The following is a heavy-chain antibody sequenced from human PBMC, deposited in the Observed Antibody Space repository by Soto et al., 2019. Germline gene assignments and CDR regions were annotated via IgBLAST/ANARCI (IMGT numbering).Heavy chain of an antibody. V-gene: IGHV1-2*04. CDR3: ARGLTRKYYYDSSGYGTDFDY. D-gene: IGHD3-22*01. J-gene: IGHJ4*02. CDR1: GYTFTGYY. Sequence: ASVKVSCKASGYTFTGYYMHWVRQAPGQGLEWMGWINPNSGGTNYAQKFQGWVTMTRDTSISTAYMELSRLRSDDTAVYYCARGLTRKYYYDSSGYGTDFDYWGQGTLVTVSS. CDR2: INPNSGGT.